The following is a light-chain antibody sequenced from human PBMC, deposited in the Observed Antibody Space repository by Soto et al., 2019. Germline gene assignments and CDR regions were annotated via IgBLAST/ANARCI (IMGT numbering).Light chain of an antibody. CDR1: QSVGTY. V-gene: IGKV3-11*01. CDR2: GAS. Sequence: EIVLTQSPATLSLSPGERVTLSCRASQSVGTYLAWYQQKPGQAPRPLIYGASKRAPVISARFSGSGSGTDFTLTISSLEPEDFAVYHCLQRSVGFTFGPGTKLDLK. CDR3: LQRSVGFT. J-gene: IGKJ3*01.